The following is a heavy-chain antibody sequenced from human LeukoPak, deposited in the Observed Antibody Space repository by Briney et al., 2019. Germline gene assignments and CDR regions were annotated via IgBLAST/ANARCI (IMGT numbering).Heavy chain of an antibody. CDR1: GFTFSSYW. CDR2: IKQDGSEK. D-gene: IGHD3-22*01. CDR3: AKDTYYYDSSGYYSVGAFDI. Sequence: GGSLRLSCAASGFTFSSYWMSWVRQAPGKGLEWVANIKQDGSEKYYVDSVKGRFTISRDNAKNSLYLQMNSLRAEDTAVYYCAKDTYYYDSSGYYSVGAFDIWGQGTMVTVSS. J-gene: IGHJ3*02. V-gene: IGHV3-7*03.